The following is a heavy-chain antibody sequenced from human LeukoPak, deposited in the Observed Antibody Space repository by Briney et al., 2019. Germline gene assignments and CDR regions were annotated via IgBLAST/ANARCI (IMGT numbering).Heavy chain of an antibody. CDR1: GGSISSHY. V-gene: IGHV4-59*11. CDR3: ARVLEDYDFWSGYVDY. D-gene: IGHD3-3*01. Sequence: SETLSLTCTVSGGSISSHYWSWIRQPPGKGLEWIGLTYYSGSTNFNPSLKSRVTISLATSKNQFSLKLRSVTAADTAVYYCARVLEDYDFWSGYVDYWGQGTLVTVSS. J-gene: IGHJ4*02. CDR2: TYYSGST.